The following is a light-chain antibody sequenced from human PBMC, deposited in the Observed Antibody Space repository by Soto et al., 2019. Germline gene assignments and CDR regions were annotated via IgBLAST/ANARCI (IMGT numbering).Light chain of an antibody. V-gene: IGLV2-14*01. CDR3: SSYTSSSTYV. CDR1: SSAVGGYNY. CDR2: DVS. Sequence: QSVLTQAASVSGSPGQSITISCTGTSSAVGGYNYVYWYQQYPGKAPKLMIYDVSNRPSGVSNRFSGSKSGNTASLTISGLQAEDEADYTCSSYTSSSTYVFGTGTKLTGL. J-gene: IGLJ1*01.